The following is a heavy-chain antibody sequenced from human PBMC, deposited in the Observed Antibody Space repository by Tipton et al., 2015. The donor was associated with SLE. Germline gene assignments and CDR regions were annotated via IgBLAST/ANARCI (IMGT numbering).Heavy chain of an antibody. V-gene: IGHV3-66*02. J-gene: IGHJ4*02. D-gene: IGHD3-16*01. CDR2: IYSGGSR. Sequence: SLRLSCAASGFSVSKNYISWIRQVPGKGLEWVSMIYSGGSRTYADSVKGRFDISRDNAENTVILQMESLGPEDTAVYYCTQMGVPSGYFGSWGQGTRVTVSS. CDR3: TQMGVPSGYFGS. CDR1: GFSVSKNY.